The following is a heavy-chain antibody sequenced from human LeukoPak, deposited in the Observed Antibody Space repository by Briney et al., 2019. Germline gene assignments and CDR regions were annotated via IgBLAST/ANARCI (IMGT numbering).Heavy chain of an antibody. V-gene: IGHV3-48*02. CDR2: ITASGTAM. CDR1: GLTFSSYS. D-gene: IGHD1-26*01. J-gene: IGHJ4*02. Sequence: GGSLRLSCAASGLTFSSYSMNWVRQAPGKGLEWVSHITASGTAMFYADSVKGRFTISRDNAKNSLYLQMNSLRDEDTAVYYCASSGSYRFDYWGQGTLVTVSS. CDR3: ASSGSYRFDY.